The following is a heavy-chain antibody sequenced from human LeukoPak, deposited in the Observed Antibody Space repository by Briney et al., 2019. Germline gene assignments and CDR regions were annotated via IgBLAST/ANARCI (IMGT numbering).Heavy chain of an antibody. J-gene: IGHJ4*02. CDR3: AGGSYSVWSPFF. CDR2: IYYSVST. D-gene: IGHD1-26*01. CDR1: GGSISSGGYS. Sequence: PSETLSLTCAVSGGSISSGGYSWNWIRQPPGKGLDWIGYIYYSVSTYYNPSLKSRVSISVDTSKNQFSLKLSSVTAADTAVYYCAGGSYSVWSPFFWGQGTLVTVSS. V-gene: IGHV4-30-4*07.